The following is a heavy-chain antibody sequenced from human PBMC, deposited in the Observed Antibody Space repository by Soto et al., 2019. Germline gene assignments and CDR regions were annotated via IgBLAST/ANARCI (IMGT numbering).Heavy chain of an antibody. Sequence: ASVKVSCKASGYTFTSYGISWVRQAPGQGLEWMGGISAYNGKTNYAQKFQGRVTITADESTSTAYMELSSLRSEDTAVYYCARDLHPYGSGSYYSGPWGQGTLVTVSS. CDR2: ISAYNGKT. J-gene: IGHJ5*02. D-gene: IGHD3-10*01. V-gene: IGHV1-18*01. CDR1: GYTFTSYG. CDR3: ARDLHPYGSGSYYSGP.